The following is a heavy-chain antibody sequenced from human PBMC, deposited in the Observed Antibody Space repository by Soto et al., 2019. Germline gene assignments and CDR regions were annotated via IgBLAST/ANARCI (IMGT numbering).Heavy chain of an antibody. V-gene: IGHV4-39*01. CDR3: ARHFNVLRFLECPDY. D-gene: IGHD3-3*01. Sequence: PSETLSLTCTVSGGSISSSRYYWGWIRQPPGKGLEWIGSIYYSGSTYYNPSLKSRVTISVDTSKNQFSLKLSSVTAADTAVYYCARHFNVLRFLECPDYWGQGTLVTGLL. CDR2: IYYSGST. J-gene: IGHJ4*02. CDR1: GGSISSSRYY.